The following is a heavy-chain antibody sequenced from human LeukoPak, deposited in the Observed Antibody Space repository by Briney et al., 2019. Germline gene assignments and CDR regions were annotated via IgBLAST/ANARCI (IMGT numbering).Heavy chain of an antibody. CDR1: GFFFSSYS. D-gene: IGHD3-10*01. J-gene: IGHJ4*02. CDR3: YASGTYYNDY. V-gene: IGHV3-21*01. CDR2: ISSGSLHM. Sequence: GGSLRLSCTASGFFFSSYSVNWVRQAPGKGLEWVSSISSGSLHMYYAGSVKGRFTISRDNAKSSLYLEMNSLRAEDTAVYYCYASGTYYNDYWGQGTLVTVSS.